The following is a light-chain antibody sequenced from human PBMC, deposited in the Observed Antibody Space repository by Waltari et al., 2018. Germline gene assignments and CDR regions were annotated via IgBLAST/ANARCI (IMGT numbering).Light chain of an antibody. CDR2: EVT. J-gene: IGLJ3*02. CDR3: CSYGGDDSLL. CDR1: TNDVGNFNL. V-gene: IGLV2-23*02. Sequence: QSALTQPASVSGSPGQSITISCTATTNDVGNFNLVSWYQQHPGRAPKLIVYEVTKRPSGVSDRFSGSKSGNTASLTISGLQAEDESDYYCCSYGGDDSLLFGGGTKVTVL.